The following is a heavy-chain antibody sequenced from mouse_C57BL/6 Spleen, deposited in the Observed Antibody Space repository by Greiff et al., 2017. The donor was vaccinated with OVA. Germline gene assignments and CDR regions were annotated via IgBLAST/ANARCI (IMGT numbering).Heavy chain of an antibody. CDR3: ARLGRDYAMDY. CDR2: INPNNGGT. Sequence: EVQLQESGPELVKPGASVKIPCKASGYTFTDYNMDWVKQSHGKSLEWIGDINPNNGGTIYNQKFKGKATLTVDKSSSTAYMELRSLTSEDTAVYYCARLGRDYAMDYWGQGTSVTVSS. J-gene: IGHJ4*01. D-gene: IGHD4-1*01. V-gene: IGHV1-18*01. CDR1: GYTFTDYN.